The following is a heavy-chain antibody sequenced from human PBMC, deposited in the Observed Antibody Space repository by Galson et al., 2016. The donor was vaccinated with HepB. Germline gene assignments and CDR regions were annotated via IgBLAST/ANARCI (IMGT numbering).Heavy chain of an antibody. D-gene: IGHD3-3*01. CDR3: ARPVVGGGYYPHAFEI. Sequence: QSGAEVKKPGESLRISCEASGYIFIDFWIAWVRQMPGKGLELMGIVYPGDSDTRYTPSFQGQVSISADKSIKTAYLQWSGLKASDTGMYYCARPVVGGGYYPHAFEIWGPGTMVTVPS. CDR2: VYPGDSDT. J-gene: IGHJ3*02. V-gene: IGHV5-51*01. CDR1: GYIFIDFW.